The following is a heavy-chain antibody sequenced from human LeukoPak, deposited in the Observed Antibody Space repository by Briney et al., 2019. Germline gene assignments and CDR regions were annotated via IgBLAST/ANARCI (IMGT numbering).Heavy chain of an antibody. D-gene: IGHD5-18*01. CDR2: ISGSGVST. CDR3: ARARSSYGYGDAFDI. Sequence: GGSLRLSCAASGFTFSSYGMSWVRQAPGKGLEWVSAISGSGVSTYYADSVKGRFTISRDNSKNTLYLQMNSLRAEDTAVYYCARARSSYGYGDAFDIWGQGTMVTVSS. J-gene: IGHJ3*02. CDR1: GFTFSSYG. V-gene: IGHV3-23*01.